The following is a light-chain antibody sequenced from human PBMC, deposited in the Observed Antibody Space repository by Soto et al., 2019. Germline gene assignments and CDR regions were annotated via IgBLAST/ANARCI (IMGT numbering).Light chain of an antibody. CDR3: SSYTSTSTLYV. J-gene: IGLJ1*01. V-gene: IGLV2-14*01. Sequence: QSALTQPASVSGSPGQSITISCTGTSSDVGGYNYVSWYQQHPDKAPKLMIYEVTNRPSGVSFRFSGSNSGNTASLTISGLQPEDEADYYCSSYTSTSTLYVFGTGTQLTVL. CDR1: SSDVGGYNY. CDR2: EVT.